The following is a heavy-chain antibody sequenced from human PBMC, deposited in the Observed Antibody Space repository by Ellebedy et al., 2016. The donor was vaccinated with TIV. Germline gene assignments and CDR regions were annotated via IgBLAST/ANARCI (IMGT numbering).Heavy chain of an antibody. D-gene: IGHD3-10*01. CDR3: ARGELLWFGELDYYYYGMDV. J-gene: IGHJ6*02. Sequence: MPGGSLRLSCAVYGGSFSGYYWSWIRQPPGKGLEWIGEINHSGSTNYNPSLKSRVTISVDTSKNQFSLKLSSVTVADTAVYYCARGELLWFGELDYYYYGMDVWGQGTTVTVSS. V-gene: IGHV4-34*01. CDR1: GGSFSGYY. CDR2: INHSGST.